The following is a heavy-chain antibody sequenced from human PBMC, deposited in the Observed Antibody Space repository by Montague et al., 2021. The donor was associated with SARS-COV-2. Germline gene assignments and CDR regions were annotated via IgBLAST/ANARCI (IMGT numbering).Heavy chain of an antibody. CDR2: TYYRSMWKS. J-gene: IGHJ4*02. D-gene: IGHD6-13*01. CDR1: GDSVSSNSAT. Sequence: CAISGDSVSSNSATWNWIRQSPSRGLEWLGRTYYRSMWKSDYARSVKSRIAINPDTSKNQFSLQLSSVTPEDTALYYCVRGIEAAGSYDCWGQGILVTVSS. CDR3: VRGIEAAGSYDC. V-gene: IGHV6-1*01.